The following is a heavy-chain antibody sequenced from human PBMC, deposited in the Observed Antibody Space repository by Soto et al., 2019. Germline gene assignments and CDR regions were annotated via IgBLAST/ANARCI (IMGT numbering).Heavy chain of an antibody. CDR2: MYYSGST. CDR1: GGSISSYY. V-gene: IGHV4-59*08. CDR3: ARRYGSCFDY. J-gene: IGHJ4*02. Sequence: QVQLQESGPGLVKPSETLSLTCTVSGGSISSYYWSWIRQPPGKGLEWIGYMYYSGSTNYNPSLKSRVTLSVDTSQNQSPPKLSSVTAADTAVYYCARRYGSCFDYRGQGTLVTVSS. D-gene: IGHD5-18*01.